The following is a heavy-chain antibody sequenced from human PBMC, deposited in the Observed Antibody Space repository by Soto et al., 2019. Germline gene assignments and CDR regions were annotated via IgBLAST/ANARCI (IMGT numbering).Heavy chain of an antibody. Sequence: GGSLRPSCSVSGFTFNNYGMSWVRQAPGRGLEWVSSVSKSDYTYYSDSVKGRFTISRDNAKNSVSLQMNSLRVEDTAVYYCAREDSIIIPAVSDFWGQGTLVTVSS. V-gene: IGHV3-21*01. D-gene: IGHD3-22*01. CDR3: AREDSIIIPAVSDF. CDR2: VSKSDYT. CDR1: GFTFNNYG. J-gene: IGHJ4*02.